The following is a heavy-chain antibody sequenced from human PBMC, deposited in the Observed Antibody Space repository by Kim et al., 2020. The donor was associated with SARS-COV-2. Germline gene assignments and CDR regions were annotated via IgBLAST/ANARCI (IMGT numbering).Heavy chain of an antibody. CDR3: ARDRSGWFDP. V-gene: IGHV6-1*01. Sequence: YNDYAVFVKSRITINPDTFKNQFSLQLNSVTPEDTAVYYCARDRSGWFDPWGQGTLVTVSS. CDR2: YN. J-gene: IGHJ5*02.